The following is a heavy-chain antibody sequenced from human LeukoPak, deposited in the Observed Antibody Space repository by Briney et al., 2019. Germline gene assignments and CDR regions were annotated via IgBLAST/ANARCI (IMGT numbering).Heavy chain of an antibody. V-gene: IGHV4-34*01. J-gene: IGHJ4*02. CDR2: INHSGST. CDR1: GGSFSGYY. Sequence: SETLSLTCAVYGGSFSGYYWSWIRQPPGKGLEWIGEINHSGSTNYNPSLRSRVTISVDTSKNQFSLKLSSVTAADTAVYYCARGSSSSAFDYWGQGTLVTVSS. CDR3: ARGSSSSAFDY. D-gene: IGHD6-13*01.